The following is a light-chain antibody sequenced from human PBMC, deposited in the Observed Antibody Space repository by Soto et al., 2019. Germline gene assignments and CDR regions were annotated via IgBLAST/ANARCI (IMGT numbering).Light chain of an antibody. CDR1: SSNIGTSS. V-gene: IGLV1-44*01. J-gene: IGLJ1*01. CDR3: AAWDDSLNGHV. Sequence: PRGSGTQEKRVTISCSGSSSNIGTSSVHWFQQLPGTAPKLLISTTNQRPSGVPERFSGSKSGTSASLAISGLQSEDEADYYCAAWDDSLNGHVFGTGTKVTV. CDR2: TTN.